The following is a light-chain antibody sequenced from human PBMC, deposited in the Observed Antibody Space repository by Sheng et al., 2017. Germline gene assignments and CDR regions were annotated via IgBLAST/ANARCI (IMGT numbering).Light chain of an antibody. V-gene: IGKV1-5*01. CDR2: EAT. J-gene: IGKJ3*01. CDR1: NNIENF. Sequence: IQVTQSPPYVSASVGDRVTISCRASNNIENFLAWYKQRAGEPPKLLINEATHLQSSIPPRFTGGVSGRDFTLTIDNLQPDDSAIYFCQQHSAWFWTFGTGT. CDR3: QQHSAWFWT.